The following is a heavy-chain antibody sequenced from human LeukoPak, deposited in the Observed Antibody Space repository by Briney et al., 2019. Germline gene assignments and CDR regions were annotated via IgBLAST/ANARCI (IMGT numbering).Heavy chain of an antibody. D-gene: IGHD2-2*01. Sequence: SQTLPLTCTVSGGSISSGDYYWSWIRQPPGKGLEWIGYIYYSGSTYYNPSLKSRVTISVDTSKNQFSLKLSSVTAADTAVYYCARVIRGYCSSTSCSPYFDYWGQGTLVTVSS. CDR3: ARVIRGYCSSTSCSPYFDY. J-gene: IGHJ4*02. V-gene: IGHV4-30-4*01. CDR2: IYYSGST. CDR1: GGSISSGDYY.